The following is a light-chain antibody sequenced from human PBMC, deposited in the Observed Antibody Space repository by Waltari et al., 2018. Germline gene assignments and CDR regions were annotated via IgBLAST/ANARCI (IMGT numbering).Light chain of an antibody. Sequence: EVVLTQSPVTLSVSPGERATLSCRASRNVGTSLAWYQQKPGQAPRLLIYDTSTRATGFPARFSGSGSGTEFTLTISSLQSEDFGVYYCQQYYSLPLTFGGGTKVEIK. CDR3: QQYYSLPLT. V-gene: IGKV3-15*01. J-gene: IGKJ4*01. CDR1: RNVGTS. CDR2: DTS.